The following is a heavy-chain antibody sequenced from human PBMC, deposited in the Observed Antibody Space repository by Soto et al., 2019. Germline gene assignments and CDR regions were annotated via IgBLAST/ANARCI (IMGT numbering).Heavy chain of an antibody. V-gene: IGHV1-58*02. Sequence: SVKVSCKASGFTFFPSAIQWVRQARGQRLEWMGWIVVGSGNTNYAQKFQERVSITRDMSTNTAYMDLTSLRSEDTAVYYCAADPYCGGDCYFDYWGQGTMVTVSS. CDR2: IVVGSGNT. D-gene: IGHD2-21*02. J-gene: IGHJ4*02. CDR1: GFTFFPSA. CDR3: AADPYCGGDCYFDY.